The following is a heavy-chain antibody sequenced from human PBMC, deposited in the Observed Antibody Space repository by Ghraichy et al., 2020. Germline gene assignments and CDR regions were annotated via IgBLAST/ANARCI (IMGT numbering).Heavy chain of an antibody. J-gene: IGHJ4*02. CDR1: GYTFSGYE. CDR3: ARGESSSSSWYHFDY. D-gene: IGHD6-13*01. CDR2: MNPRGGTI. V-gene: IGHV1-8*01. Sequence: ASVKVSCATSGYTFSGYEINWVRQAPGQGLEWMGWMNPRGGTIGYAQNFQGRITMTRDTSTGTAYMELSGLRSEDTAVYYCARGESSSSSWYHFDYCGQGTLVTVSS.